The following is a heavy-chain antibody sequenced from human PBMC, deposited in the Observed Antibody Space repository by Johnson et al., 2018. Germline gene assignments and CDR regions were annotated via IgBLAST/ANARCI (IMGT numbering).Heavy chain of an antibody. CDR3: STGAISGVIYREFFQH. CDR1: GFSFSNHV. CDR2: TSNDEGIK. Sequence: QVQLVESGGGVVQPGGSLRLVCSASGFSFSNHVMHWVRQAPGKGLEWVAVTSNDEGIKYYEDSVKGRFTISRDNSKGTLYLKINILRAEETAVYYCSTGAISGVIYREFFQHWGQGTLVTVSS. J-gene: IGHJ1*01. V-gene: IGHV3-30*03. D-gene: IGHD3-10*01.